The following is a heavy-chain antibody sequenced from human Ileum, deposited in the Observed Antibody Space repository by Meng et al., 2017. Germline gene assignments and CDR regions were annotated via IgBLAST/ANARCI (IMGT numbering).Heavy chain of an antibody. CDR2: VFFSGST. CDR1: RGSISGYY. Sequence: GSLRLSCTVSRGSISGYYWSWIRQTPEKGLEWLGYVFFSGSTFYNPSLRSRLSLSLDTSKSLLSLRLAPLTAADTAVYYCARHEFSSKVYFDYWGQGILVTVSS. V-gene: IGHV4-59*01. CDR3: ARHEFSSKVYFDY. D-gene: IGHD6-6*01. J-gene: IGHJ4*02.